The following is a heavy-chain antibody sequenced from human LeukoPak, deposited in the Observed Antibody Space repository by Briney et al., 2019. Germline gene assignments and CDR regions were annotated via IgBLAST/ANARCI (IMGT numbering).Heavy chain of an antibody. CDR1: GFTFSSYA. CDR2: ISGSGGST. D-gene: IGHD6-19*01. V-gene: IGHV3-23*01. Sequence: GGSLRLSCAASGFTFSSYAMSWVRQAPGKGLEWVTAISGSGGSTYYADSVKGRFTISRDNSKNTLYPQMNSLRAEDTAVYYCAKGKQWLTDFDYWGQGTLVTVSS. J-gene: IGHJ4*02. CDR3: AKGKQWLTDFDY.